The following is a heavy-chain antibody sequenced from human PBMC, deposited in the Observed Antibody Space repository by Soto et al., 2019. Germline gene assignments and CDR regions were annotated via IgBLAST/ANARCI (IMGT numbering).Heavy chain of an antibody. CDR2: MNTNTGNT. D-gene: IGHD3-3*01. CDR1: GYTFTEFD. CDR3: ARLVRFFGGHEGY. Sequence: ASVKVSCKTSGYTFTEFDINWVRQAPGQGLEWMGWMNTNTGNTGYAQKFQGRVTMTRDTSISTAYMELRRLRSEDTAVYYCARLVRFFGGHEGYWGKGTRVTVS. V-gene: IGHV1-8*01. J-gene: IGHJ4*02.